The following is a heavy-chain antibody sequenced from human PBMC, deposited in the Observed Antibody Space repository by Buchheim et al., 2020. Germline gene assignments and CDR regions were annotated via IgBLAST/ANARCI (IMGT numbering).Heavy chain of an antibody. CDR3: ARSDPSTDYYNGMDV. CDR2: IHANGLT. V-gene: IGHV3-53*01. J-gene: IGHJ6*02. Sequence: EVRLVEAGGGLIQPGGSQRLSCAASGFSVSNKYMSWVRQTPGKGLAWVSVIHANGLTYYAVSVKGRFTISSDTYTNILYLQMSSLRAEDTAMYYCARSDPSTDYYNGMDVWGQGT. CDR1: GFSVSNKY.